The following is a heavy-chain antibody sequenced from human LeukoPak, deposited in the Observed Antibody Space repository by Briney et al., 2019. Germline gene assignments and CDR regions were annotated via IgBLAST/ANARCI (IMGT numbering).Heavy chain of an antibody. CDR2: INPSSGGT. Sequence: GASVKVSCKASGYTFTDYYMHWVRQAPGQGLEWMGWINPSSGGTNYAQKFQGRVTVTRDTSISTAYMDLSRLRSDDTAVYYCARAGVWDYSDSSDYHNAAFDIWGQGTMVTVSS. CDR1: GYTFTDYY. V-gene: IGHV1-2*02. CDR3: ARAGVWDYSDSSDYHNAAFDI. J-gene: IGHJ3*02. D-gene: IGHD3-22*01.